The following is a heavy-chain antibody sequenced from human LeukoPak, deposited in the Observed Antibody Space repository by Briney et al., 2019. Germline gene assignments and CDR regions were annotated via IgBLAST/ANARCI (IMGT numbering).Heavy chain of an antibody. CDR1: GFTFSSYS. D-gene: IGHD7-27*01. Sequence: GGSLRLSCAASGFTFSSYSMNWVRQAPGKGLEWVSSISSSGSYIYYADSVKGRFTISKDNAKNSLYLQMNSLRAEDTAVYYCARLTGDWGIDYWGQGTLVTVSS. CDR2: ISSSGSYI. CDR3: ARLTGDWGIDY. J-gene: IGHJ4*02. V-gene: IGHV3-21*01.